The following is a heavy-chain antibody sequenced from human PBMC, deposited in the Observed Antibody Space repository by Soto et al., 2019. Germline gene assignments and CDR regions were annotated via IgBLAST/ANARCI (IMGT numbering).Heavy chain of an antibody. J-gene: IGHJ3*02. CDR3: ARSSDDHDAFDI. CDR1: GGSISSYY. D-gene: IGHD3-22*01. Sequence: SETLSLTCTVSGGSISSYYWSWIRQPPGKGLEWIGYIYYSGSTYYNPSLKSRVTISVDTSKNQFSLKLSSVTAADTAVYYCARSSDDHDAFDIWGQGTMVTVSS. CDR2: IYYSGST. V-gene: IGHV4-59*06.